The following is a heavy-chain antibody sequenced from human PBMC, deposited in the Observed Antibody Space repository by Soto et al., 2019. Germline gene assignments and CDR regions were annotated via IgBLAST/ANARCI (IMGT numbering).Heavy chain of an antibody. CDR2: MNPNSGNT. V-gene: IGHV1-8*01. J-gene: IGHJ6*03. CDR1: GYTFTSYD. Sequence: ASVKVSCKASGYTFTSYDINWVRQATGQGLEWMGWMNPNSGNTGYAQKFQGRVTKTRNNCISTTYMERSSLRSEDTAVYYCARGLGFWRGYCSGGRACYYMDVWGKGTTVTVSS. D-gene: IGHD2-15*01. CDR3: ARGLGFWRGYCSGGRACYYMDV.